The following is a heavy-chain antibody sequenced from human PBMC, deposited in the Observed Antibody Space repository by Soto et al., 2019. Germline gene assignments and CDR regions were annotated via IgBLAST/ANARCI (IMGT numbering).Heavy chain of an antibody. J-gene: IGHJ6*02. D-gene: IGHD1-26*01. CDR3: AKDPLSVSWSPPVVHTIYNSGSYHSPYGMDV. V-gene: IGHV3-30*18. Sequence: GGSLRLSCAASGFTFSSYGMHWVRQAPGKGLEWVAVISYDGSNKYYADSVKGRFTISRDNSKNTLYLQMNSLRAEDTAVYYCAKDPLSVSWSPPVVHTIYNSGSYHSPYGMDVWGQGTTVTVSS. CDR2: ISYDGSNK. CDR1: GFTFSSYG.